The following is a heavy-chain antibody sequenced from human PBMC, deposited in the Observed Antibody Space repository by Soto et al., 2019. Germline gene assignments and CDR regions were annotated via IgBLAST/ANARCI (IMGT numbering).Heavy chain of an antibody. Sequence: QVQLVQSGAAVKKPGSSVKVSCKASGGTFSSYTISWVRQAPGQGLEWMGRIIPILGIANYAQKFQGRVTITADKSTSTAYMELSSLRSEDTAVYYCAARDYGSGRTIDIWGQGTMVTVSS. V-gene: IGHV1-69*02. CDR3: AARDYGSGRTIDI. J-gene: IGHJ3*02. D-gene: IGHD3-10*01. CDR2: IIPILGIA. CDR1: GGTFSSYT.